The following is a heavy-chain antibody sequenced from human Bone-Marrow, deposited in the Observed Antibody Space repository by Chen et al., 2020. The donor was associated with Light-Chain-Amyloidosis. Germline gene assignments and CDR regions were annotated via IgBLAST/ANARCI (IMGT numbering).Heavy chain of an antibody. CDR3: ARDRGSSGWLTTRGNFDY. CDR1: GGSISSSTW. Sequence: VQLQESGPGLVKPAGTLSLTCAVSGGSISSSTWWSWVRQPPGKGLEWIGEIYHSGSTNSNPSLKSRVTISVDKSKNQFSLKLSSVTAADTAVYYCARDRGSSGWLTTRGNFDYWGQGTLVTVSS. CDR2: IYHSGST. J-gene: IGHJ4*02. D-gene: IGHD6-19*01. V-gene: IGHV4-4*02.